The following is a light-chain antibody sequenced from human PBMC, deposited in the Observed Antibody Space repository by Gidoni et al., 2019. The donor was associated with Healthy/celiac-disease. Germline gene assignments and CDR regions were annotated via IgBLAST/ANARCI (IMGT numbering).Light chain of an antibody. V-gene: IGKV1-33*01. CDR1: HDIRNN. CDR2: DAS. J-gene: IGKJ2*01. Sequence: DIQMTQSPSSLSASVGDRVTITCQASHDIRNNLNWYQQKPGKATKLLIYDASNLETGVPSRFSGSGSGTDFTFTISSLQPEDIATYYCQQYDNLPRYTFGQGTKLEIQ. CDR3: QQYDNLPRYT.